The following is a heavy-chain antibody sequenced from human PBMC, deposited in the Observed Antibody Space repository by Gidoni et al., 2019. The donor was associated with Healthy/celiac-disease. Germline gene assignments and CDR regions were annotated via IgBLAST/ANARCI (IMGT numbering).Heavy chain of an antibody. J-gene: IGHJ5*02. CDR1: GYSFTSYW. D-gene: IGHD3-9*01. Sequence: EVQLVQSGAEVKKPGESLKISWKGSGYSFTSYWIGWVRQMPGKGLEWMGIIYPGDSDTRYSPSFQGQVTISADKSISTAYLQWSSLKASDTAMYYCARLKGENWLYRQYNWFDPWGQGTLVTVSS. CDR3: ARLKGENWLYRQYNWFDP. V-gene: IGHV5-51*01. CDR2: IYPGDSDT.